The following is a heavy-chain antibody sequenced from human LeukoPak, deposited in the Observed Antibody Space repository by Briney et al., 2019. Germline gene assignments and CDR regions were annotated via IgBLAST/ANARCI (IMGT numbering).Heavy chain of an antibody. CDR2: ISERGGTT. CDR3: ATDSPETAAFDY. Sequence: GGSLRLSCVVSGISLSNYAMSWVRQAPGKGLEWVSYISERGGTTTYADSVKGRFTISRDNSLNTLNLQMSSLRAEDTAVYYCATDSPETAAFDYWGQGTLVTVSS. CDR1: GISLSNYA. V-gene: IGHV3-23*01. J-gene: IGHJ4*02. D-gene: IGHD1-1*01.